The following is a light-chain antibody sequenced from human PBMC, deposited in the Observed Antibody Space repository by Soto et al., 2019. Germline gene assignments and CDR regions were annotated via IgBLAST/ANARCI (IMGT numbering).Light chain of an antibody. J-gene: IGLJ1*01. Sequence: QSALTQPRSVSGSPGQSGTISCTGTSSEVGGYNYVSWYQQPPGKAPKLMIYDVSKRPSGVPDRFSGSKSGNTASLTISGLQAEDEADYYCCSYAGSYTFPYVFGTGTKVTVL. V-gene: IGLV2-11*01. CDR3: CSYAGSYTFPYV. CDR1: SSEVGGYNY. CDR2: DVS.